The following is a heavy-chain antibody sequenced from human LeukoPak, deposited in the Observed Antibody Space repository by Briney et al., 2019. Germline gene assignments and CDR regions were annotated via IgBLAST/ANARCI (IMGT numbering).Heavy chain of an antibody. V-gene: IGHV1-2*02. J-gene: IGHJ4*02. CDR3: ARDPPDCSGGSCYSMDFDY. CDR1: GYTFTGYY. Sequence: ASVKVSCKASGYTFTGYYMHWVRPAPGQGLEWMGWINPNSGGTNYAQKFQGRVTMNRDTSISTAYMELSRLRSDDTAVYYCARDPPDCSGGSCYSMDFDYWGQGTLVTVSS. CDR2: INPNSGGT. D-gene: IGHD2-15*01.